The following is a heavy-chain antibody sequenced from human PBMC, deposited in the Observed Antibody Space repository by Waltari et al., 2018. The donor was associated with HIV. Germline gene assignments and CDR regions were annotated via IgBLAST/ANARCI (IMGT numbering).Heavy chain of an antibody. V-gene: IGHV3-66*01. Sequence: EVQLVDSGGGLVRPGGSLSLSCAAAGFTVSSHHMGWVRQTPGKGLEYVSVMYSGGTTHYADSVNGRFTISRDSSKSALYLQMNTLRAEDTALYYCARVDRAGTTSGWDVFDIWGQGTMVTVSS. D-gene: IGHD1-1*01. CDR3: ARVDRAGTTSGWDVFDI. J-gene: IGHJ3*02. CDR1: GFTVSSHH. CDR2: MYSGGTT.